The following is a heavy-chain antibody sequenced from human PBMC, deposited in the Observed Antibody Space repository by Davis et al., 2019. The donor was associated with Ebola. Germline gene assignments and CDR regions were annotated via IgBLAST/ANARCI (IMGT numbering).Heavy chain of an antibody. D-gene: IGHD3-16*01. Sequence: GESLKISCAAPGFTFSSYSMNWVRQAPGKGLEWVSYISSSSSTIYFADSVKGRFTIPRDNAKNSLYLPMNSLGAEDTAVYDCARHRHLDFFFGDYYRMDVWGQGTTVTVSS. V-gene: IGHV3-48*04. J-gene: IGHJ6*02. CDR3: ARHRHLDFFFGDYYRMDV. CDR1: GFTFSSYS. CDR2: ISSSSSTI.